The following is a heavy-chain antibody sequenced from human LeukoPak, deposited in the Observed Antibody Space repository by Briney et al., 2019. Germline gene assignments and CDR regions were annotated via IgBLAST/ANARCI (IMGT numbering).Heavy chain of an antibody. CDR2: VNHSGST. CDR3: ARQSSGWATTDY. CDR1: GGSFSGYY. Sequence: SETLSLTCAVYGGSFSGYYWSWIRQPPGKGLEWIGDVNHSGSTNYNPSLKSRVTISEDTSKNQFSLKLSSVTAADTAVYYCARQSSGWATTDYWGQGTLVTVSS. V-gene: IGHV4-34*01. D-gene: IGHD6-19*01. J-gene: IGHJ4*02.